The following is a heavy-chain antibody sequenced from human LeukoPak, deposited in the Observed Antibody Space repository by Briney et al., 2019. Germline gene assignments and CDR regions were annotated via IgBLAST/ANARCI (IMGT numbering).Heavy chain of an antibody. CDR3: AKRVSYSNSAAYFDY. CDR2: ISDGGSDT. V-gene: IGHV3-23*01. J-gene: IGHJ4*02. D-gene: IGHD6-6*01. Sequence: GGSLRLSCAASGFTFNNYAMTWVRQAPGKGLEWVSSISDGGSDTYYAGSVKGRFTASRDNSKNTLYMQMNSLRAEDTAVYYCAKRVSYSNSAAYFDYWGQGTLVTVSS. CDR1: GFTFNNYA.